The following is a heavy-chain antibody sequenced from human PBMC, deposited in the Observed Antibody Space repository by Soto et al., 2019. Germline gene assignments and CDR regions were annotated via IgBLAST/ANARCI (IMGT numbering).Heavy chain of an antibody. V-gene: IGHV4-34*01. CDR1: GGSFSGYY. CDR2: INHSGST. Sequence: QVQLQQWGAGLLKPSETLSLTCAVYGGSFSGYYWSWIRQPPGKGLEWIGEINHSGSTNYNPSLKSRVTISVDTATNQFSLKLSSGTAADTAVYYCGSSLFMAGDYWGQGTLVTVSS. D-gene: IGHD6-19*01. CDR3: GSSLFMAGDY. J-gene: IGHJ4*02.